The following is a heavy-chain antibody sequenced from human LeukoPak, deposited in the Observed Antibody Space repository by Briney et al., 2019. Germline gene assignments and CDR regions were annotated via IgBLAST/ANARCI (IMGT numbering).Heavy chain of an antibody. CDR1: GYTFTRYG. CDR2: MSPNNGNT. Sequence: ASVKVSCKASGYTFTRYGINWVRQAPGQGLEWLGWMSPNNGNTGYAQKFQGRVTMTRSTSIDTAYMELNTLTSDDTAAYYCARGFYYYGLDVWGQGTTVTVSS. J-gene: IGHJ6*02. CDR3: ARGFYYYGLDV. V-gene: IGHV1-8*01.